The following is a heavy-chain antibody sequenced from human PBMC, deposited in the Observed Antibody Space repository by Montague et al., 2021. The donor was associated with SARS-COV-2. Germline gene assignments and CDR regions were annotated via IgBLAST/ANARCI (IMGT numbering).Heavy chain of an antibody. Sequence: PALVKPTQTLTPTCVFSGFSLNTDGVGVAWIRRPPGKALEWLVLIYWDGDQRYSPSLKTRLTTTKDTSKNRVVLTMTNLDPVDTATYYCARRYDFYRAEAFDVWGQGTMLTVSS. V-gene: IGHV2-5*02. J-gene: IGHJ3*01. CDR2: IYWDGDQ. CDR1: GFSLNTDGVG. CDR3: ARRYDFYRAEAFDV. D-gene: IGHD3-3*01.